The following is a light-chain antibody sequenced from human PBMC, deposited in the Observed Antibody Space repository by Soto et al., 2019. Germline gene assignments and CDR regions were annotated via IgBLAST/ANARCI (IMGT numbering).Light chain of an antibody. J-gene: IGKJ1*01. CDR2: DTS. Sequence: ESVLTQSPATLSVSPGERFTLSCMASQSVSSSLAWYQQRPCQAPRLLNYDTSTRAAGIAASFSGSGSGTEFTLTISSLQYEDSAVYYCQQYVHWHPGAFGQGTKVDIK. V-gene: IGKV3-15*01. CDR3: QQYVHWHPGA. CDR1: QSVSSS.